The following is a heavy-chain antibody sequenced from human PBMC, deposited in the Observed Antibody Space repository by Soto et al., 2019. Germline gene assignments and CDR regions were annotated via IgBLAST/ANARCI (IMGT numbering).Heavy chain of an antibody. CDR3: AKDPGLDSSGWYGYYYYYGMDV. Sequence: GGSLRLSCAASGFTFSSYAMSWVRQAPGKGLEWVSAISGSGGSTYYADSVKGRFTISRDNSKNTLYLQMNSLRAEDTAVYYCAKDPGLDSSGWYGYYYYYGMDVCGQGPTVTVSS. J-gene: IGHJ6*02. D-gene: IGHD6-19*01. CDR2: ISGSGGST. CDR1: GFTFSSYA. V-gene: IGHV3-23*01.